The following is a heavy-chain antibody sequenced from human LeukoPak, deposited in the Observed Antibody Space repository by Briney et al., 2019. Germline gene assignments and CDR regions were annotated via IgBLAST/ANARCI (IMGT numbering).Heavy chain of an antibody. J-gene: IGHJ3*02. Sequence: GGSLRLSCAASGFTFSTYGMHWVRQAPGKGLEWVAVIWYDGSNKYHADSVKGRFAISRDNSKNTLYLQMNSLRADDTAVYYCAKGDSGSYGALDIWGQGTMVTVSS. D-gene: IGHD1-26*01. CDR2: IWYDGSNK. V-gene: IGHV3-33*03. CDR1: GFTFSTYG. CDR3: AKGDSGSYGALDI.